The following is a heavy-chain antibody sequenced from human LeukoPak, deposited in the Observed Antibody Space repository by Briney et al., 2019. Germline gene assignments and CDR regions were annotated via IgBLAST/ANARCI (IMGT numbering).Heavy chain of an antibody. J-gene: IGHJ3*02. CDR2: TYYRWKWYN. Sequence: SWTLPLTCAISGDSVSSNSAAWNWIRHSPSRGLEWLGRTYYRWKWYNDYAVCVKSRITISPDTSKNQFSLQLNSVTPEDTAVYYCARGIRVLRYFDWPLLAFDIWGQGTMVTVPT. CDR1: GDSVSSNSAA. CDR3: ARGIRVLRYFDWPLLAFDI. D-gene: IGHD3-9*01. V-gene: IGHV6-1*01.